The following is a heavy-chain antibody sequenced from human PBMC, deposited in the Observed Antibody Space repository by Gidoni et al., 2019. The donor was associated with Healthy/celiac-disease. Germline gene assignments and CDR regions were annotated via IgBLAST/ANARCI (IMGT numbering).Heavy chain of an antibody. Sequence: QVQLVESGGGVVQPGRSLRLSCAASGFTFRSYGMHWVRQAPGKGLEWVAVISYDGSNKYYADSVKGRFTISRDNSKNTLYLQMNSLRAEDTAMYYCAKDRDSSGMDYVDYWGQGTLVTVSS. CDR2: ISYDGSNK. V-gene: IGHV3-30*18. CDR1: GFTFRSYG. D-gene: IGHD3-22*01. CDR3: AKDRDSSGMDYVDY. J-gene: IGHJ4*02.